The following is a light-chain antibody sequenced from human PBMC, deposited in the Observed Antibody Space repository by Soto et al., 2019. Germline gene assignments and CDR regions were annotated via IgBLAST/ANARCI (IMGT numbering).Light chain of an antibody. CDR3: QQYNNWPPWT. CDR1: QSVSSN. Sequence: ERAMTQSPATLSVSAGERATLSCRASQSVSSNLAWYQQKPGQAPRLLIYGASTRATGIPARFSGSGSGTEFTLTISSLQSEDFAVYYCQQYNNWPPWTFGQGTKVDIK. V-gene: IGKV3-15*01. CDR2: GAS. J-gene: IGKJ1*01.